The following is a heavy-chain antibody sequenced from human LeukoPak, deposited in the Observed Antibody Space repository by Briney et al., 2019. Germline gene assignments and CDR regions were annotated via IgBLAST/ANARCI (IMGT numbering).Heavy chain of an antibody. Sequence: GGSLRLSCAASGFTFSSYSMNWVRQAPGKGLEWVSSISSSSSYIYYADSVKGRFTISRDNAKNSLYLQMNSLRVEDTAVYFCARGGASMVVTFDWGQGTLVTVSS. CDR2: ISSSSSYI. V-gene: IGHV3-21*01. D-gene: IGHD4/OR15-4a*01. CDR3: ARGGASMVVTFD. J-gene: IGHJ4*02. CDR1: GFTFSSYS.